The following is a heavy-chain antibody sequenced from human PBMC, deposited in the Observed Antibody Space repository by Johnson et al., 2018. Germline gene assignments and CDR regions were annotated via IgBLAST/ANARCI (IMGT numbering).Heavy chain of an antibody. CDR2: INQSGTT. J-gene: IGHJ6*04. CDR1: GGPFSRYY. Sequence: QVQLQQLGAGLLKPSETLSLTCAVYGGPFSRYYWTWIRQPPGKGLEWIGEINQSGTTTYNPALRSRLTISIDRSKNQFSLTLGSVTAADTAVYYCARVAGKGGDVWGKGTTVTVSS. V-gene: IGHV4-34*01. CDR3: ARVAGKGGDV.